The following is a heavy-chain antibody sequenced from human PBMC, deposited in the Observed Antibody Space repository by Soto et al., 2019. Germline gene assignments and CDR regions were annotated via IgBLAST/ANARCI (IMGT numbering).Heavy chain of an antibody. CDR3: AIRCGDGRVDY. V-gene: IGHV4-4*02. D-gene: IGHD2-21*01. CDR1: GGSISSSNW. Sequence: QVQLQESGPGLVKPSGTLSLTCAVSGGSISSSNWWSWVRQPPGKGLEWIGEIYHSGNTNYNPSLKSRVTMAVDKSRNQFSRKLSSLTAADTAVYYCAIRCGDGRVDYWGQGTLVTVSS. J-gene: IGHJ4*02. CDR2: IYHSGNT.